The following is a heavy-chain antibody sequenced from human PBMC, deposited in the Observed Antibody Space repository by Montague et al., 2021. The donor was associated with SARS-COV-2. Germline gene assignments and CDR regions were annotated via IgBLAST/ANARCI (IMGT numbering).Heavy chain of an antibody. J-gene: IGHJ4*02. D-gene: IGHD2-21*02. CDR3: ASEKSVTYEAFDS. CDR2: ISNDGSRK. Sequence: SLRLSCAASGFTFSSYIMHWVRQAPGEGLEWVADISNDGSRKYYADSVKGRFTISRDNSENTLFLQMTSLRAEDTAVYSCASEKSVTYEAFDSWGQGTLVTVSS. V-gene: IGHV3-30*04. CDR1: GFTFSSYI.